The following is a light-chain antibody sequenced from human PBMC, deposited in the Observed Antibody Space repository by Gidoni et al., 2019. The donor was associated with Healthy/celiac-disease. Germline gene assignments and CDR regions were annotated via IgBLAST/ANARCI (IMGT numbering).Light chain of an antibody. Sequence: DIQMTQSPSTLSASVGDRVTITCRASQSISSWLAWYQQKPGKAPKLLIYKASSLESGVPSRFSGSGSGTEFTLTISSLQPDDFETYYCQQYNSYFGPGTKVDIK. V-gene: IGKV1-5*03. CDR2: KAS. J-gene: IGKJ3*01. CDR1: QSISSW. CDR3: QQYNSY.